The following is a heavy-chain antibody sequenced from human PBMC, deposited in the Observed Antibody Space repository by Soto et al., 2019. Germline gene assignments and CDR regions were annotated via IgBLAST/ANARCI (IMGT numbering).Heavy chain of an antibody. J-gene: IGHJ6*02. CDR2: ISGSGGST. CDR3: AKQIGIDYYYGMDV. Sequence: EVQLLESGGGLVQPGGSLRLSCAASGFTFSSYAMSWVRQAPGKGREWVSAISGSGGSTYYADSVKGRFTISRDNSKNTLYLQMNSLRAEDTDVYYCAKQIGIDYYYGMDVWGQGTTVTVSS. V-gene: IGHV3-23*01. CDR1: GFTFSSYA. D-gene: IGHD2-21*01.